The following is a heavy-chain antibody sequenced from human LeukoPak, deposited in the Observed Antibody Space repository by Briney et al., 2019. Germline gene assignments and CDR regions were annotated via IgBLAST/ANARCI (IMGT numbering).Heavy chain of an antibody. CDR2: IKYDGYYK. CDR1: GSSFSGYA. V-gene: IGHV3-30*04. D-gene: IGHD2-2*01. Sequence: GGSLTLSCAASGSSFSGYAIHWVRQAPGKGLEWVALIKYDGYYKYYSDFVKGRFTISSHTSKNTLSLQMNSLISEDTAVYYCARDLGLDKFVVVPAAMAWHDAFDFWGQGTMVTVSS. CDR3: ARDLGLDKFVVVPAAMAWHDAFDF. J-gene: IGHJ3*01.